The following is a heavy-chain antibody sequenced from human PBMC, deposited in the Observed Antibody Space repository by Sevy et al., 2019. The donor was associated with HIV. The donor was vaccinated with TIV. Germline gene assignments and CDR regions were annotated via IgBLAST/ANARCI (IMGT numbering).Heavy chain of an antibody. D-gene: IGHD2-2*01. V-gene: IGHV3-7*03. CDR1: GFTFSSYW. J-gene: IGHJ4*02. CDR2: IKQDGSEK. Sequence: GGSLRLSCAASGFTFSSYWMSWVRQAPGKGLEWVANIKQDGSEKYYVDSVKGRFTISRDNAKNSLYLKMNSLRAEDTAVYYCARYCSSTSCAHDYRGQGTLVTVSS. CDR3: ARYCSSTSCAHDY.